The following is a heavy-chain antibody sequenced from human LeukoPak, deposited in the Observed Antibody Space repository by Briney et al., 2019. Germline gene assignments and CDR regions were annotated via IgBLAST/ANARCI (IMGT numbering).Heavy chain of an antibody. D-gene: IGHD4-17*01. J-gene: IGHJ4*02. CDR1: GYTCTGYY. CDR2: INPNSGVT. CDR3: ARDFGRAYGDKFDY. V-gene: IGHV1-2*02. Sequence: ASVKVSCKASGYTCTGYYMHWVRQAPGQGLEWMGWINPNSGVTDYAQKFQGRVTMTRDTSISTAYMEVSSLRSDDTAVYYCARDFGRAYGDKFDYWGQGTLVTVSS.